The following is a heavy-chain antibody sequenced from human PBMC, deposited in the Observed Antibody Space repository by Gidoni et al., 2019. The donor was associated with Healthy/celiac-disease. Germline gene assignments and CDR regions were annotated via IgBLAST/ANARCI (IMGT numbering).Heavy chain of an antibody. CDR2: IYYSGST. CDR1: GGPLTSSSYY. D-gene: IGHD6-19*01. V-gene: IGHV4-39*01. J-gene: IGHJ4*02. Sequence: QLQLQESGPGLVKPSETLSLTCTVSGGPLTSSSYYWGWTRQPPGKGLEWIGSIYYSGSTYYNPSLKSRVTISVDTSKNQFSLKLSSVTAADTAVYYCAGSGGWYRRGVFDYWGQGTLVTVSS. CDR3: AGSGGWYRRGVFDY.